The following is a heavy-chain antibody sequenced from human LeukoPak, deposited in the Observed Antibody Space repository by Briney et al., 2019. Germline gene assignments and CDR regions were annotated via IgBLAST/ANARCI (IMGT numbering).Heavy chain of an antibody. D-gene: IGHD6-13*01. J-gene: IGHJ3*02. Sequence: PGRSLRLSCAASGFTFSSYAMHWVRQAPGKGLEWVAVISYDGSNKYYADSVKGRFTISRDNSKNTLYLQMNSLRAEDTAVYYCARENEKQQLALDAFDIWGQGTMVTVSS. CDR1: GFTFSSYA. CDR2: ISYDGSNK. CDR3: ARENEKQQLALDAFDI. V-gene: IGHV3-30-3*01.